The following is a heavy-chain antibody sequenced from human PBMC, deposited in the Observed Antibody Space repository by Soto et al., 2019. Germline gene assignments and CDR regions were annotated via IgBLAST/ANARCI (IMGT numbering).Heavy chain of an antibody. J-gene: IGHJ6*02. CDR2: IYYSGST. CDR1: GGSIRSGDYY. CDR3: ARARRKYGSYGMDV. D-gene: IGHD4-17*01. Sequence: SETLSLTCTVSGGSIRSGDYYWSWIRQPPGKGLEWIGYIYYSGSTYYNPSLKSRVTISVDTSKNQFSLKLSSVTAADTAVYYCARARRKYGSYGMDVWGQGTTVTVSS. V-gene: IGHV4-30-4*01.